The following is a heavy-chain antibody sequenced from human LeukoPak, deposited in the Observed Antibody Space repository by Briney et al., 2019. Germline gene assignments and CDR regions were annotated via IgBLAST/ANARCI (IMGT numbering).Heavy chain of an antibody. CDR2: ISWNSGSI. CDR3: AKSLSLRGLLWFGEWGFDI. CDR1: GFTFDNYA. V-gene: IGHV3-9*01. J-gene: IGHJ3*02. Sequence: GGSLRLSCAASGFTFDNYAMHWVRQAPGKGLEWVSGISWNSGSIGYADSVKGRFTISRDNAKNSLYLQMNSLRAEDTALYYCAKSLSLRGLLWFGEWGFDIWGQGTMVTVSS. D-gene: IGHD3-10*01.